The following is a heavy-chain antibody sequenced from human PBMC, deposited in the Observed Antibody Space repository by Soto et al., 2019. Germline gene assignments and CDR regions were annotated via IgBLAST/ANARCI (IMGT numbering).Heavy chain of an antibody. J-gene: IGHJ5*02. D-gene: IGHD6-6*01. Sequence: QVQLVQSGAEVKKPGASVTVSCKASGYTFANYGISWVRQAPGQGLEWMGWISTYNGNTNYAQKLQGRVTMTTDPHTSTAYMELRSLRSDDTAMYYCARRYSSSSCFDPWGQGTLVTVSS. CDR2: ISTYNGNT. CDR1: GYTFANYG. CDR3: ARRYSSSSCFDP. V-gene: IGHV1-18*01.